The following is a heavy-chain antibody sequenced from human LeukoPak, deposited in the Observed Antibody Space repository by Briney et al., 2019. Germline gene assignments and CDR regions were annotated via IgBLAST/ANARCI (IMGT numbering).Heavy chain of an antibody. CDR3: ARKNYGDWVYYYYYYMDV. Sequence: PSETPSLTCAVYGGSFSGYYWSWIRQPPGKGLEWIGEINHSGSTNYNPSLKSRVTISVDTSKNQFSLKLSSVTAADTAAYYCARKNYGDWVYYYYYYMDVWGKGTTVTVSS. D-gene: IGHD4-17*01. CDR1: GGSFSGYY. V-gene: IGHV4-34*01. J-gene: IGHJ6*03. CDR2: INHSGST.